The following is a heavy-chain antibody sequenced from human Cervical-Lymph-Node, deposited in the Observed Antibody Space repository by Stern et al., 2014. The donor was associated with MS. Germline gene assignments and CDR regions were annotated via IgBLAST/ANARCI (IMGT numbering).Heavy chain of an antibody. CDR3: ARIRDADFAYYYYGMDV. Sequence: QVTLRESGPALVKPTETLTLTCTFSGFSLTTDGMCVSWVRQPPGKALEWLALIDWNDDKYYNKPLKPRLTISKDTSGNQVVLTMSNLDPEDTATYYCARIRDADFAYYYYGMDVWGQGSTVTVSS. V-gene: IGHV2-70*20. D-gene: IGHD4-17*01. J-gene: IGHJ6*02. CDR1: GFSLTTDGMC. CDR2: IDWNDDK.